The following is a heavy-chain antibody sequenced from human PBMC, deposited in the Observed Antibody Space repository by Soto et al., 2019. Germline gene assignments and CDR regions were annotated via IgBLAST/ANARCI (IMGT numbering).Heavy chain of an antibody. V-gene: IGHV1-8*01. CDR1: GYTFTSYD. CDR3: VISAAAAGRDYYYYGMDV. Sequence: ASVKVSCKASGYTFTSYDINWVRQATGQGLEWMGWMNPNSGNTGYAQKFQGRVTMTRNTSISTAYMELSSLRSEDTAAYYCVISAAAAGRDYYYYGMDVWGQGTTVTVSS. J-gene: IGHJ6*02. CDR2: MNPNSGNT. D-gene: IGHD6-13*01.